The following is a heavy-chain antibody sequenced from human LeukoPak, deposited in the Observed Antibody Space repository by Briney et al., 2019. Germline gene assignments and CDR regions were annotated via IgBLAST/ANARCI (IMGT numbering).Heavy chain of an antibody. CDR1: GGSFSGYY. V-gene: IGHV4-34*01. CDR2: INHSGST. Sequence: SETLSLTCAVYGGSFSGYYWSWIRQPPGKGLEWIGEINHSGSTNYNPSLKSRVTISVDTSKNQFSLKLSSVTAADTAVCYCARRKGLRWFDPWGQGTLVTVSS. J-gene: IGHJ5*02. CDR3: ARRKGLRWFDP.